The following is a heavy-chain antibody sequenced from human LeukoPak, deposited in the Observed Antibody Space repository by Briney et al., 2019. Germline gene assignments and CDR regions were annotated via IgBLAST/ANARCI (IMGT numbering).Heavy chain of an antibody. CDR2: INHSGRT. CDR3: ARAREPEAIDY. CDR1: GESFSGYY. Sequence: SETLSLTCAVSGESFSGYYWTWIRQPPGKGLEWIGEINHSGRTNYNPSLKSRVTVSVDTSKNQFSLKLTSMTAADTGVYYCARAREPEAIDYWGQGTLVTVSS. V-gene: IGHV4-34*01. J-gene: IGHJ4*02. D-gene: IGHD1-14*01.